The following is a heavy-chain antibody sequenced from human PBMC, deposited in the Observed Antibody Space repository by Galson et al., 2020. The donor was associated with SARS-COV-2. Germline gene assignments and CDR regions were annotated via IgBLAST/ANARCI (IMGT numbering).Heavy chain of an antibody. CDR2: ISSSSSYI. CDR1: GFTFSSYS. Sequence: KTGGSLRLSCAASGFTFSSYSMNWVRQAPGKGLEWVSSISSSSSYIYYADSVKGRFTISRDNAKNSLYLQMNSLRAEDTAVYYCARVSGAWYYYDSSGYADYWGQGTLVTVSS. V-gene: IGHV3-21*01. J-gene: IGHJ4*02. CDR3: ARVSGAWYYYDSSGYADY. D-gene: IGHD3-22*01.